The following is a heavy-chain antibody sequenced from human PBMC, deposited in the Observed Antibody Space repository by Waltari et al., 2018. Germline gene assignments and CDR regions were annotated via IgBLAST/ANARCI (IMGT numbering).Heavy chain of an antibody. D-gene: IGHD4-17*01. CDR1: GFTFDDYA. V-gene: IGHV3-9*01. Sequence: EVQLVESGGGLVQPGESLTLSCAASGFTFDDYAMHWVRQRPGKGLEWVSGITWDSDNIDYADSVRGRFSISRDNAQSILFLTMNSLKPEDTALYVCARDTGEYRVLDYWGQGTLVTVSS. J-gene: IGHJ4*02. CDR3: ARDTGEYRVLDY. CDR2: ITWDSDNI.